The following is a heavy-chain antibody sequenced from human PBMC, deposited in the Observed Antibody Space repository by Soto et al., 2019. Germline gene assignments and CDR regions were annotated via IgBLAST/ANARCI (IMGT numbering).Heavy chain of an antibody. CDR1: GGSINSGGYY. Sequence: QVQLQESGPGLVKPSQTLSLICTVSGGSINSGGYYWNWIRQHPGKGLEWIGYIFYSGSTYYNPSPRSRVTISADTSENQFSLNLSSVTAADTAVYFRARGYRQSGYTSSWVFDYWGQGTLVNVS. CDR3: ARGYRQSGYTSSWVFDY. J-gene: IGHJ4*02. V-gene: IGHV4-31*03. D-gene: IGHD6-13*01. CDR2: IFYSGST.